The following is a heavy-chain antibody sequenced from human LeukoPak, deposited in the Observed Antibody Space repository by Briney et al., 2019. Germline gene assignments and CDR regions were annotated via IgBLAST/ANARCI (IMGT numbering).Heavy chain of an antibody. CDR1: GYTFTSYG. V-gene: IGHV1-18*04. D-gene: IGHD2-2*01. CDR2: ISAYNGNT. Sequence: ASVKVSCKASGYTFTSYGISWVRQAPGQGLEWMGWISAYNGNTNYAQKLQGRVTMTTDTSTSTAYMELRSLRSDDTAVYYCARDDRGLGYCSSTSCPPGLDDYGMDVWGKGTTVTVSS. J-gene: IGHJ6*04. CDR3: ARDDRGLGYCSSTSCPPGLDDYGMDV.